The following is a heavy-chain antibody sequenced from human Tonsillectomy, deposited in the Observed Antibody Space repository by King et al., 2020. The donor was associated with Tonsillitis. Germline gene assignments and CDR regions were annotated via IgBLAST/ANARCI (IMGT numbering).Heavy chain of an antibody. Sequence: VQLVESGGGVVQPGGSLRLSCAASGFSFSSYGMHWVRQAPGKGLEWVAFIRYDGSNQYYADSVKGRFTISRDNSKNTLYLQMNSLRAEDTAVFYCAKAKTSNPPAARISYYYGMDVWGQGTTVTVSS. CDR3: AKAKTSNPPAARISYYYGMDV. V-gene: IGHV3-30*02. J-gene: IGHJ6*02. CDR2: IRYDGSNQ. D-gene: IGHD2-2*01. CDR1: GFSFSSYG.